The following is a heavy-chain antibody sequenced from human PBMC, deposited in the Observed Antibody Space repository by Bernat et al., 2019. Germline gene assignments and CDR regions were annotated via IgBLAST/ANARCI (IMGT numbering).Heavy chain of an antibody. CDR2: IYYSGST. D-gene: IGHD1-26*01. V-gene: IGHV4-59*08. CDR1: GGSISSYY. Sequence: QVQLQASCPGLVTPSETLSLPCTVSGGSISSYYWSWIRQPPGQGLEWIGYIYYSGSTNYNPSLKSRVTISVDTSENQCSLKQGTGTAADTAGYYGARRHLVGGGKRGGFYLDYRGQGSLVTVSS. CDR3: ARRHLVGGGKRGGFYLDY. J-gene: IGHJ4*02.